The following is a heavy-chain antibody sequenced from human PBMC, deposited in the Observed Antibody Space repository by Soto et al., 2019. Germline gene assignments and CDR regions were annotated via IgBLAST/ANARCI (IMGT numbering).Heavy chain of an antibody. CDR3: ATVETATITPLFDY. V-gene: IGHV1-2*02. J-gene: IGHJ4*02. CDR2: INPNSGGT. Sequence: ASVKVSCKASGYTFTGYYMHWVRQAPGQGLEWMGWINPNSGGTNYAQKFQGRVTMTRDTSISTAYMELSRLRSDDTAVYYCATVETATITPLFDYWGQGTLVTVSS. D-gene: IGHD5-12*01. CDR1: GYTFTGYY.